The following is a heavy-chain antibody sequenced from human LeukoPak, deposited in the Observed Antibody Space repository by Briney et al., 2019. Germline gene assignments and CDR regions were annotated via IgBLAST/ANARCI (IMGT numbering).Heavy chain of an antibody. J-gene: IGHJ4*02. CDR3: ARDRLHYGEYEKTFDY. CDR1: GFTFSNYW. CDR2: IRQDGSQK. D-gene: IGHD4-17*01. Sequence: GGSLRLSCAASGFTFSNYWMSWVRQAPGKGLEWVATIRQDGSQKYYVDSVKGRFTISRDNAKNSLYLQMNSLRAEDTAVYYCARDRLHYGEYEKTFDYWGQGTLVSVSS. V-gene: IGHV3-7*01.